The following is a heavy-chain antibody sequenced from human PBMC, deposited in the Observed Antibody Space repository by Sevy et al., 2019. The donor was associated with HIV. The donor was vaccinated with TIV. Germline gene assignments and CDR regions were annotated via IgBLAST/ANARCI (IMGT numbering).Heavy chain of an antibody. CDR1: GYSFTSYW. CDR2: IYPGDSDT. V-gene: IGHV5-51*01. Sequence: GESLKISCKGSGYSFTSYWIGWVRQMPGKGLEWMGIIYPGDSDTRYSPSFQGQVTISADKSISTAYLQRSSLKASDTAMYYCARVKDIVVVVAAFFDYWGQGTLVTVSS. D-gene: IGHD2-15*01. J-gene: IGHJ4*02. CDR3: ARVKDIVVVVAAFFDY.